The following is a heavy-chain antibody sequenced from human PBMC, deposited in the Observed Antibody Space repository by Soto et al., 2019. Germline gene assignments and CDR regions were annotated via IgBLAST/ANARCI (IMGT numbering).Heavy chain of an antibody. CDR2: IFSNGFT. D-gene: IGHD2-8*01. CDR3: ARHPRIAKFENGLDG. J-gene: IGHJ6*02. CDR1: GGSVNNLY. Sequence: SETLSLTCTVSGGSVNNLYWSWIRQPPGKGLEWVGYIFSNGFTIYNPSLKSRVTISIDTSKNQFSLKLSSVTAADTAMYYCARHPRIAKFENGLDGWGQGTTVTVAS. V-gene: IGHV4-59*08.